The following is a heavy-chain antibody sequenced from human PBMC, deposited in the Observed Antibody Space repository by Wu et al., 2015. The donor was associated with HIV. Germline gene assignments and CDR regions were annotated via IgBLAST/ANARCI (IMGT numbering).Heavy chain of an antibody. Sequence: QVQLVQSGAEVKKPGSSVKVSCKASGGTFSSYAISWVRQAPGQGLEWMGIINPSGGSTSYAQKFQGRVTMTRDTSTSTVYMELSSLRSEDTAVYYCARVKGASGWFDPWGQGTLVTVSS. CDR3: ARVKGASGWFDP. J-gene: IGHJ5*02. V-gene: IGHV1-46*03. CDR1: GGTFSSYA. D-gene: IGHD3-10*01. CDR2: INPSGGST.